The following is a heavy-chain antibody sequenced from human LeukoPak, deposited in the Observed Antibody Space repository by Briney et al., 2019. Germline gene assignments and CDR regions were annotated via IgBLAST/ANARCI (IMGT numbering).Heavy chain of an antibody. Sequence: SETLSLTCAVSGASITPYYWTWIRQPAGKTLEWIGRIHTTGNTNHNSSLKSRVTMSLDTSNNQFSLKLASVTDADTAVYYCARGHRRGDYSDRYNFYDYWGQGILVAVSS. CDR3: ARGHRRGDYSDRYNFYDY. CDR1: GASITPYY. D-gene: IGHD4-17*01. J-gene: IGHJ4*02. V-gene: IGHV4-4*07. CDR2: IHTTGNT.